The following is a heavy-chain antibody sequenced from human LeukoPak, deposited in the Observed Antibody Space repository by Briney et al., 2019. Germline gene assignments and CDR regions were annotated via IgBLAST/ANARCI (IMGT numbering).Heavy chain of an antibody. CDR2: ISYDGSNK. J-gene: IGHJ4*02. CDR1: GFTLSSYG. V-gene: IGHV3-30*03. CDR3: ASSLPRYSSSWYLFNY. Sequence: GRPLRLSCAASGFTLSSYGMHWVRQAPGKGLEWVAVISYDGSNKYYADSVKGRFTISRDNSKNTLYLQMNSLRAEDTAVYYCASSLPRYSSSWYLFNYWGQGTLVTVSS. D-gene: IGHD6-13*01.